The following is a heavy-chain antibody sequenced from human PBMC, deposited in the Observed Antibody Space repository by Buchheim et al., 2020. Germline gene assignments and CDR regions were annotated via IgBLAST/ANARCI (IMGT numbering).Heavy chain of an antibody. V-gene: IGHV3-33*01. J-gene: IGHJ4*02. D-gene: IGHD1-26*01. CDR3: ARDRSGSGDY. CDR1: RFTFRNFG. CDR2: IYYDGSNK. Sequence: QVQLVESGGGVVQPGRSLRLSCAASRFTFRNFGMHWVRQAPGKGLEWVAVIYYDGSNKYYGDSVKGRFTISRDNSKNTVFLEMNSLRVEDTALYYCARDRSGSGDYWGQGTL.